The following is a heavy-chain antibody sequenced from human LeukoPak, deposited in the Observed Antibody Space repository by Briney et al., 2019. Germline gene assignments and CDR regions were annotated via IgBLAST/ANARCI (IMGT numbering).Heavy chain of an antibody. CDR2: ISGSGGST. D-gene: IGHD3-22*01. V-gene: IGHV3-23*01. Sequence: PGGSLRLSCAASGFTFSSYAMSWVRQAPGKGLEWVSAISGSGGSTYYADSVKGRFTISRDNSKNTLYLQMNSLRAEDTAVYYCAKYRPITMIVGNYFDYWGQGTLVTVS. CDR1: GFTFSSYA. CDR3: AKYRPITMIVGNYFDY. J-gene: IGHJ4*02.